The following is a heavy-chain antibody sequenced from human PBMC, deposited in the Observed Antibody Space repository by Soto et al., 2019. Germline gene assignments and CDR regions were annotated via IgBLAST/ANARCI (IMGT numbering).Heavy chain of an antibody. CDR2: INHSGST. D-gene: IGHD3-16*01. V-gene: IGHV4-34*01. J-gene: IGHJ5*02. CDR1: GGSFSGYY. Sequence: SETLSLTCAVYGGSFSGYYWSWIRQPPGKGLEWIGEINHSGSTNYNPSLKSRVTISVDTSKNQFSLKLSSVTAADTAVYYCARRIIWFDPWGQGTLVTVSS. CDR3: ARRIIWFDP.